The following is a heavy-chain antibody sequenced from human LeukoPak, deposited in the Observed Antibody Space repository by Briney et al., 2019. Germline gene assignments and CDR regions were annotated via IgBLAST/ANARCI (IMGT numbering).Heavy chain of an antibody. V-gene: IGHV4-59*08. J-gene: IGHJ4*02. D-gene: IGHD2-15*01. CDR3: ARLSGVGSNPPFDY. Sequence: PSETLSLTCTVSGGAISGHYWSWVRQPPGKGLECFGYIYYTGYTNYNPSLKSRVTMSVDTSNNQFSLRLTSVTAADTAIYYCARLSGVGSNPPFDYWGQGTLVTVSS. CDR2: IYYTGYT. CDR1: GGAISGHY.